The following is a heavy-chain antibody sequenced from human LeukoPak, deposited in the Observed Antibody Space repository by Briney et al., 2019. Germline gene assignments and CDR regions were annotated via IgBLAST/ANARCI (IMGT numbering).Heavy chain of an antibody. V-gene: IGHV3-21*01. D-gene: IGHD5-12*01. CDR2: ISSSSSYI. CDR1: GFTFSSYS. Sequence: PGGSLRLSCAASGFTFSSYSMNWVRQAPGKGLEWVSSISSSSSYIYYADSVKGRFTISRDNAKNSLYLQMNGLRAEDTAVYYCASRLPHYPKATDAFDIWGQGTMVTVSS. CDR3: ASRLPHYPKATDAFDI. J-gene: IGHJ3*02.